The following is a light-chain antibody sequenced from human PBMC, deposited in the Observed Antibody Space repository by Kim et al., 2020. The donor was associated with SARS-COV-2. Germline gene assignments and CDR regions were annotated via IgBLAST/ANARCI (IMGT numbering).Light chain of an antibody. J-gene: IGLJ3*02. Sequence: ASPGQTTIITCSGDKVGDKYACWYQQKPGQSPVLVIYQDSKRPSVIPERFSGSNSGNTATLTISGTQAMDEADYYCQAWDSSTGVFGGGTQLTVL. CDR3: QAWDSSTGV. V-gene: IGLV3-1*01. CDR2: QDS. CDR1: KVGDKY.